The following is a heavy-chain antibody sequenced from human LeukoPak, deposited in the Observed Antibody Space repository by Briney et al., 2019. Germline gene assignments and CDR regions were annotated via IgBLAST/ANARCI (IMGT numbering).Heavy chain of an antibody. D-gene: IGHD5-18*01. CDR2: IRGSGGST. CDR1: GFTFSSYA. CDR3: AKDLRGYSYGXPIDY. J-gene: IGHJ4*02. V-gene: IGHV3-23*01. Sequence: PGGSLRLSCAASGFTFSSYAMSWVRQAPGKGLECVSAIRGSGGSTYYADSVKGRFTISRDNSKNTLYLQMNSLRAEDTAVYYCAKDLRGYSYGXPIDYWGQGXXVTVSS.